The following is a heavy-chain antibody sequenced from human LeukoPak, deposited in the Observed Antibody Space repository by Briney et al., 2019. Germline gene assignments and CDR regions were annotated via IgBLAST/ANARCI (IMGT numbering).Heavy chain of an antibody. CDR1: GFTFSSYS. D-gene: IGHD5-18*01. CDR3: ARGPDSPRSFDH. CDR2: ISSSSSYI. J-gene: IGHJ4*02. V-gene: IGHV3-21*01. Sequence: GGSLGLSCAASGFTFSSYSMNWVRQAPGKGLEWVSSISSSSSYIYYADSVKGRFTISRDNAKNSLYLQMNSLRAEDTAVYYCARGPDSPRSFDHWGQGTLVTVSS.